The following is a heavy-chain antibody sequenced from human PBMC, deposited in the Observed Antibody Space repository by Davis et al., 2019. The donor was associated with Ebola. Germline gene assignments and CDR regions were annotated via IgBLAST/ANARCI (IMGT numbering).Heavy chain of an antibody. CDR2: ISAYTGDT. CDR1: GYTFTSCG. D-gene: IGHD3-10*01. CDR3: ARGLGVLLWFREHAFDY. Sequence: ASVKVSCKASGYTFTSCGISWVRQAPGQGLEWMGWISAYTGDTNYAQKFQGRVTMTTDTSTSTAYMELRSLRSDDTAVYYCARGLGVLLWFREHAFDYWGQGTLVTVSS. V-gene: IGHV1-18*01. J-gene: IGHJ4*02.